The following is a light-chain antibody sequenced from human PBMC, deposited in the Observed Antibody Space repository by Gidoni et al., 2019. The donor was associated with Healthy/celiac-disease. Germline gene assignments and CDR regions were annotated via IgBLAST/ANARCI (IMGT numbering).Light chain of an antibody. CDR1: SSDVGGYNY. V-gene: IGLV2-8*01. CDR3: SSYAGSNNLV. Sequence: QSALTQPPSASGSPGQSVTISCTRTSSDVGGYNYVSWYQQHPGKAPKLMIYEVSKRPSGVPDRFSGSKSGNTACLTVSGHQAEDEADYYCSSYAGSNNLVFGGGTKLTVL. J-gene: IGLJ2*01. CDR2: EVS.